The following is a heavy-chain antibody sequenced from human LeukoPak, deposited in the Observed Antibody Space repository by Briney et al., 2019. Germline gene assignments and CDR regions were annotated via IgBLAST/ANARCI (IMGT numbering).Heavy chain of an antibody. CDR1: GGSFSGYY. CDR2: IYYSGST. V-gene: IGHV4-34*01. D-gene: IGHD3-16*01. CDR3: ARHYGP. J-gene: IGHJ4*02. Sequence: PSETLSLTCAVYGGSFSGYYWSWIRQPPGKGLEWIGSIYYSGSTYYNPSLKSRVTISVDTSKNQFSLKLNSVTATDTAVYYCARHYGPWGQGTLVAVSS.